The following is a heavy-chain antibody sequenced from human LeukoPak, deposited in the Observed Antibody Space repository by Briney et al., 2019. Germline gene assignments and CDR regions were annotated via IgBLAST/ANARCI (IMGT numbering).Heavy chain of an antibody. D-gene: IGHD3-9*01. J-gene: IGHJ4*02. Sequence: SETLSLTCTVSGGSISSSSYYWGWIRQPPGQGLEWIGSIYYSGSTYYNPSLKSRVTISVDTSKNQFSLKLSSVTAADTAVYYCARVGDYDILTGDGYHFDYWGQGTLVTVSS. CDR3: ARVGDYDILTGDGYHFDY. CDR2: IYYSGST. CDR1: GGSISSSSYY. V-gene: IGHV4-39*07.